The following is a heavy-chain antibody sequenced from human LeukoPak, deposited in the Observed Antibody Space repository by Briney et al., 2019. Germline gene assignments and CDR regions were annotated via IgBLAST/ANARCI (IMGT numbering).Heavy chain of an antibody. CDR2: MNPNSDNT. J-gene: IGHJ6*04. CDR1: GYTFTSYD. CDR3: ARGDNSDSWGGPMDV. D-gene: IGHD3-3*01. V-gene: IGHV1-8*01. Sequence: GASVKVTCKASGYTFTSYDINWVRQATGQGLEWMGWMNPNSDNTANAQKFQGRLTMTRNTSISTAYMELSSLTSEDTAVYYCARGDNSDSWGGPMDVWGKGTTDTVSS.